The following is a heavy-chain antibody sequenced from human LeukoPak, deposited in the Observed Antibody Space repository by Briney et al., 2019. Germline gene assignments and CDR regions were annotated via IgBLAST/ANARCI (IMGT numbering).Heavy chain of an antibody. Sequence: GESLKISCKGSGYSFTSYWIGWVRQMPGKGLEWMGIIYPGDSDTRYSPSFQGQVTISADKSISTAYLQWSSLKASDTAMYYCARQVFFGSGTNWFDPWGQGTLVTVSS. D-gene: IGHD3-10*01. V-gene: IGHV5-51*01. CDR2: IYPGDSDT. CDR1: GYSFTSYW. J-gene: IGHJ5*02. CDR3: ARQVFFGSGTNWFDP.